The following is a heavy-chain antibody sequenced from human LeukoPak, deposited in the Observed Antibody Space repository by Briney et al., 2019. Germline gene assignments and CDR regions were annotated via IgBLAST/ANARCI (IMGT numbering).Heavy chain of an antibody. CDR2: VSLSGLT. J-gene: IGHJ4*02. CDR1: GGSVTSTNW. CDR3: SRENGAFSPFGY. D-gene: IGHD2-8*01. V-gene: IGHV4-4*02. Sequence: SETLSLTCGVSGGSVTSTNWWSWVRQPPGQGLEWIGEVSLSGLTNYNPSLSSRIIMALDTSKNHLSLHLTSVTAADTAVYYCSRENGAFSPFGYWGQGYLVTVLS.